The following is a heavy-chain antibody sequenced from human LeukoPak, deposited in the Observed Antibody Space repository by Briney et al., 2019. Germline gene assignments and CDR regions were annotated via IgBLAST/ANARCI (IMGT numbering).Heavy chain of an antibody. D-gene: IGHD3-9*01. CDR3: ARTRSFLRYFDWAPNWFDP. CDR2: IYYSGST. J-gene: IGHJ5*02. Sequence: SETLSLTCTVSGGSISSGDYYWSWIRQPPGKGLEWIGCIYYSGSTYYNPSLKSRVTISVDTSKNQFSLKLSSVTAADTAVYYCARTRSFLRYFDWAPNWFDPWGQGTLVTVSS. CDR1: GGSISSGDYY. V-gene: IGHV4-30-4*01.